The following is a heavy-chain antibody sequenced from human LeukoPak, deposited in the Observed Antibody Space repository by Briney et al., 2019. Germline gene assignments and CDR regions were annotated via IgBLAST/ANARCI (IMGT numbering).Heavy chain of an antibody. D-gene: IGHD6-13*01. V-gene: IGHV3-13*01. CDR3: ARLSSSWRQIDY. CDR1: GFAASGFTFSTFG. J-gene: IGHJ4*02. CDR2: IGTAGDT. Sequence: GGSLRLSCAASGFAASGFTFSTFGMNWVRQAPGKGLEWVSGIGTAGDTYYPGSVKGRFTISRENAKNSLYLQMNSLRAGDTAVYYCARLSSSWRQIDYWGQGTLVTVSS.